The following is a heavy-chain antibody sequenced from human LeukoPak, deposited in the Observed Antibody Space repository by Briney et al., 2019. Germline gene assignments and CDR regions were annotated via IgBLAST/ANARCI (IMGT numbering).Heavy chain of an antibody. CDR3: ARSSGWRSYFDY. CDR2: IYYSGST. D-gene: IGHD2-15*01. CDR1: GGSISSYY. V-gene: IGHV4-59*01. J-gene: IGHJ4*02. Sequence: PSQTLSLTCTVSGGSISSYYWSWIRQPPGKGLEWIGYIYYSGSTNYNPSLKSRVTISVDTSKNQFSLKLSSVTAADTAVYYCARSSGWRSYFDYWGQGTLVTVSS.